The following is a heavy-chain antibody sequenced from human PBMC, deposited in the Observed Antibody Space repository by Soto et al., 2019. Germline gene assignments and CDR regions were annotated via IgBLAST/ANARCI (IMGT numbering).Heavy chain of an antibody. CDR2: ISSSSSYT. CDR1: GFTFSDYY. D-gene: IGHD5-18*01. Sequence: GGSLRLSCAASGFTFSDYYMSWIRQAPGKGLEWVSYISSSSSYTNYADSVKGRFTISRDNAKNSLYLQMNSLRAEDTAVYYCARPHERYSYGLDLDYWGQGTLVTVSS. CDR3: ARPHERYSYGLDLDY. V-gene: IGHV3-11*06. J-gene: IGHJ4*02.